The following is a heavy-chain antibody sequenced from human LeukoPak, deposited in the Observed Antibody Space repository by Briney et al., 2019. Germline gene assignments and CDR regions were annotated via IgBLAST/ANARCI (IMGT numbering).Heavy chain of an antibody. CDR3: AKAGYQLLCAFDI. Sequence: GGSLRLSCAAYGFTFSSYAMSWVRQAPGKGLEWVSAISGSGGSTYYADSVKGRFTISRDNSKNTLYLQMNSLRAEDTAVYYCAKAGYQLLCAFDIWGQGTMVTVSS. J-gene: IGHJ3*02. V-gene: IGHV3-23*01. CDR1: GFTFSSYA. CDR2: ISGSGGST. D-gene: IGHD2-2*01.